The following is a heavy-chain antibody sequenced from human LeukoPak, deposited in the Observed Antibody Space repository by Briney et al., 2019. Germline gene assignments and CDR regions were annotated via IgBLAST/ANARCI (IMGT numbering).Heavy chain of an antibody. CDR3: ARPKNERRFLEWLLFDY. Sequence: ASVKVSCKASGYTFTSYDINWVRQATGQGLEWMGWMNPNSGNTGYAQKFQGRVTMTRDTSISTAYMELSRLRSDDTAVYYCARPKNERRFLEWLLFDYWGQGTLVTVSS. CDR1: GYTFTSYD. D-gene: IGHD3-3*01. CDR2: MNPNSGNT. J-gene: IGHJ4*02. V-gene: IGHV1-8*01.